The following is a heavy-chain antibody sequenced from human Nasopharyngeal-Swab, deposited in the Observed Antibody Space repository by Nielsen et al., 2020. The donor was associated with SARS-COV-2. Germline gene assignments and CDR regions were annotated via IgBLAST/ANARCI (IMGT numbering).Heavy chain of an antibody. V-gene: IGHV1-3*01. CDR3: AKDIMTTVTYDWWFDP. D-gene: IGHD4-17*01. CDR1: GYTFTSYA. J-gene: IGHJ5*02. CDR2: INAGNGNT. Sequence: ASVKVSCKASGYTFTSYAMHWVRQAPGQRLEWMGWINAGNGNTKYSQTFQGRVTITRDTSASTAYMELSSLRSEDTAVYYCAKDIMTTVTYDWWFDPWGQGTLVTVSS.